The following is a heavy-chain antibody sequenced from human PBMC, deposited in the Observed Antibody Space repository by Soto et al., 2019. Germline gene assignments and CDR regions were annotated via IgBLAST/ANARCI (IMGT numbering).Heavy chain of an antibody. CDR2: INAGSGNT. CDR1: GYTFTTYS. CDR3: ARVPPWGNSGSYYIQHFNS. J-gene: IGHJ4*02. D-gene: IGHD3-10*01. Sequence: QVKLVQSGAEVKKPGASVKVSCKASGYTFTTYSIHWVRQAPGQSLEWMGWINAGSGNTKYSQKFQGRVTITKDSSATTFYMDLRSMGSEDTAVYYCARVPPWGNSGSYYIQHFNSWGQGTLVTVSS. V-gene: IGHV1-3*01.